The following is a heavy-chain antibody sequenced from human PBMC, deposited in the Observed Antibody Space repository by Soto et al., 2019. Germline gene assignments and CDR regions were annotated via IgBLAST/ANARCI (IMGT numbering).Heavy chain of an antibody. V-gene: IGHV3-23*01. J-gene: IGHJ4*02. CDR2: ISGSGLNT. CDR3: AKAFPPYYGSGSSYYFTF. CDR1: GFTFSSYA. Sequence: GGSLRLSCAASGFTFSSYAMSWVRQAPGKGLEWVPAISGSGLNTYYAESVKGRFTISRDNSKNTLYLQLNSLRAEDTAIYYCAKAFPPYYGSGSSYYFTFWGQGTLVTVSS. D-gene: IGHD3-10*01.